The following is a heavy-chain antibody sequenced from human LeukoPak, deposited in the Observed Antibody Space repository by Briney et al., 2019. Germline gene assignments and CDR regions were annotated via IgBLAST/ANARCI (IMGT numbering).Heavy chain of an antibody. Sequence: GGSLRLSCAASGFTFDDYAMHWVRHAPGKGLEWVSGISWNSGSIVYADSEKGRFTISRDNAKNSLYLQMNSLRAEDTALYYCAKDPRRYYGSGSVGYFDYWGQGTLVTVSS. CDR1: GFTFDDYA. CDR3: AKDPRRYYGSGSVGYFDY. CDR2: ISWNSGSI. V-gene: IGHV3-9*01. D-gene: IGHD3-10*01. J-gene: IGHJ4*02.